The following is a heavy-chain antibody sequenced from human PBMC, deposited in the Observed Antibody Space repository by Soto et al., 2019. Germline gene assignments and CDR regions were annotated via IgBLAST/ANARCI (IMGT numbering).Heavy chain of an antibody. J-gene: IGHJ4*02. Sequence: PGGSLRLSCAASGFTFSSYAMVWVRQAPGKGLEWVSTITANSGSTAYGDSVKGRFTISRDNSKSTLYLQMNSLRVEDTAAYYCETYPAWPNRYFDYWGQGTLVTVSS. D-gene: IGHD3-9*01. V-gene: IGHV3-23*01. CDR1: GFTFSSYA. CDR3: ETYPAWPNRYFDY. CDR2: ITANSGST.